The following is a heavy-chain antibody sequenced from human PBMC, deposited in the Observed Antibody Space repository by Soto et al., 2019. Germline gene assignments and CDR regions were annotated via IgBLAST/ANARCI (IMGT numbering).Heavy chain of an antibody. Sequence: SETLSLTCTVSGGSISSGGYYWSWIRQHPGKGLEWIGYIYYSGSTYYNPSLKSRVTISVDTSKNQFSLKLSSVTAADTAVYYCARIYYDSSGYYYVFYFDYWGQGTLVTVSS. CDR2: IYYSGST. J-gene: IGHJ4*02. V-gene: IGHV4-31*03. CDR1: GGSISSGGYY. CDR3: ARIYYDSSGYYYVFYFDY. D-gene: IGHD3-22*01.